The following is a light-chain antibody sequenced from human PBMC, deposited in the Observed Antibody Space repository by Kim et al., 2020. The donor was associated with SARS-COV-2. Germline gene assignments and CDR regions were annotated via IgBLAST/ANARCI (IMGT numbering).Light chain of an antibody. CDR1: SGHTTYA. Sequence: QPVLTQLPSASASLWASVKLTCTLRSGHTTYAIAWHQQQPEKGPRYLMRLNSDGSHTKGDGIPDRFSGSSSGAERHLTISSLQSEDEADYYCQTWGSGNWVFGGGTQVTVL. CDR2: LNSDGSH. V-gene: IGLV4-69*01. CDR3: QTWGSGNWV. J-gene: IGLJ3*02.